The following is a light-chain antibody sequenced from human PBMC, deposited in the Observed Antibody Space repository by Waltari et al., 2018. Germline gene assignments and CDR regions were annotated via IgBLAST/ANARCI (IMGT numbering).Light chain of an antibody. CDR1: SRDVGAYNL. J-gene: IGLJ3*02. CDR2: GVT. Sequence: QSALTQSASVSGSPGQSITISCTVTSRDVGAYNLLSWYHHLPGRAPKLILSGVTKRPSGISDRFSGSKSGNTASLTISGLQSEDEADYYCSSYTQSRTRVFGGGTKVTVL. CDR3: SSYTQSRTRV. V-gene: IGLV2-23*02.